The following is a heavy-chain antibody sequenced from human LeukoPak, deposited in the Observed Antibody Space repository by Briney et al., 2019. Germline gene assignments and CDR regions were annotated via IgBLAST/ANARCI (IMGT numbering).Heavy chain of an antibody. J-gene: IGHJ3*01. CDR1: GFTVSSNY. CDR2: ITATGGST. Sequence: GGSLRLSCAASGFTVSSNYMSWVRQAPGKGLEWVSAITATGGSTYYAASVKGRFTVSRDNSKNTLYLQMSSLRAEDTAMYYCAKVRDTRDRYKDAFDVWGQGTRVTVSS. CDR3: AKVRDTRDRYKDAFDV. D-gene: IGHD1-1*01. V-gene: IGHV3-23*01.